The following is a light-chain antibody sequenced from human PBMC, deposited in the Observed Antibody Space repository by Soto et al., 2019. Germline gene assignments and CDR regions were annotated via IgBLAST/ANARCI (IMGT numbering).Light chain of an antibody. V-gene: IGKV2-28*01. CDR1: RSLLHSNGNNY. CDR3: LQALHSPPT. J-gene: IGKJ5*01. CDR2: FGS. Sequence: DIVMTQPPLSLPVTPGEPASISCRSSRSLLHSNGNNYLNCYLQKPGQSPQLLIYFGSTRASGVPDRFSGSGSGIDFRLEISRVEAEDVGVYYCLQALHSPPTFGQGTRLEIK.